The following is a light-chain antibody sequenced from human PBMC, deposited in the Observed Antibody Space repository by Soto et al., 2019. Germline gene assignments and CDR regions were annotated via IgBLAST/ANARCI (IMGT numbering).Light chain of an antibody. CDR2: GNS. Sequence: QSVLRRPPSVAGAPGQRVTISCTGSSSNIGAGYDVHWYQQLPGTAPKLLIYGNSKRPSGVPDRFSGSKSGTSASLAITGLQAEDEADYYCQSYDSSMSGHVFGTGTKVTVL. V-gene: IGLV1-40*01. J-gene: IGLJ1*01. CDR3: QSYDSSMSGHV. CDR1: SSNIGAGYD.